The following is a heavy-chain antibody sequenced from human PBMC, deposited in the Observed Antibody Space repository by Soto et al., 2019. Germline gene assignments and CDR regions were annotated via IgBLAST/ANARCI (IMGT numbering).Heavy chain of an antibody. J-gene: IGHJ1*01. Sequence: QVQLQESGPGLVKPSQTLSLTCTVSGGSISSGGYYWSWIRQHPGKGLEWIWYIYYSGSTYYNPSLKSRVTISVDTSKNQFALKLSSVTAADTAVYYCARGELQLGWDFQHWGQGTLVTVSS. CDR1: GGSISSGGYY. CDR2: IYYSGST. CDR3: ARGELQLGWDFQH. V-gene: IGHV4-31*03. D-gene: IGHD1-26*01.